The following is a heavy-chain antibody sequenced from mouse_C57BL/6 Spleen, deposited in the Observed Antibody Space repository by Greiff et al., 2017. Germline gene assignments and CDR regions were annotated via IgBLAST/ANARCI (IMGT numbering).Heavy chain of an antibody. Sequence: VQLQQSGAELVRPGTSVKVSCKASGYAFTNYLIEWVKQRPGQGLEWIGVINPGSGGTNYNEKFKGKATLTADKSSSTAYMQHSSLTSEDSAVYFCARSRYYGSRAYWGQGTLVTVSA. CDR2: INPGSGGT. CDR3: ARSRYYGSRAY. CDR1: GYAFTNYL. V-gene: IGHV1-54*01. D-gene: IGHD1-1*01. J-gene: IGHJ3*01.